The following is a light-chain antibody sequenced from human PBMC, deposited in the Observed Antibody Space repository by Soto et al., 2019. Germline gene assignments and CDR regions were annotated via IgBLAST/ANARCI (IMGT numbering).Light chain of an antibody. CDR3: GTWDGSLSVVV. Sequence: QSVLTQPPSVSAAPGQRVTISCSGNSSNIGDNFVSWYRQPPGTAPKLLIYDNHKRPSGIPDRFSGSKSGPSATLGIAGLQTGDEADYYCGTWDGSLSVVVFRGGTQVTVL. CDR2: DNH. CDR1: SSNIGDNF. V-gene: IGLV1-51*01. J-gene: IGLJ3*02.